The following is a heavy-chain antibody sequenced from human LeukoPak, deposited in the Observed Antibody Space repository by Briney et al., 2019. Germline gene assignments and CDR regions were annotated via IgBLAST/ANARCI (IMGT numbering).Heavy chain of an antibody. V-gene: IGHV3-30-3*01. D-gene: IGHD2-21*02. CDR3: ARVASDIVVVTAPHHSEDY. Sequence: GGSLRLSCAASGFTFSSYAMHWVRQAPGKGLEWVAVMSYDGSNKYYADSVKGRFTISRDNSKNTLYLQMNSLRAEDTAVYYCARVASDIVVVTAPHHSEDYWGQGTLVTVSS. CDR1: GFTFSSYA. CDR2: MSYDGSNK. J-gene: IGHJ4*02.